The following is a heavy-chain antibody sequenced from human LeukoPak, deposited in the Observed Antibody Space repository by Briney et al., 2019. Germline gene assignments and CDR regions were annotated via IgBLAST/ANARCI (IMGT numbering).Heavy chain of an antibody. CDR2: IYSSGST. V-gene: IGHV4-59*01. CDR1: GGSISSYY. J-gene: IGHJ6*03. Sequence: SETLSLTCTVSGGSISSYYWSWIRQPPGKGLEWIGYIYSSGSTNYNPSLKSRVTMSVDTSKNQFSLKVNSVTAADTAVYCCARVYDSGSQAYFYYMDVWGKGTTVTISS. D-gene: IGHD3-10*01. CDR3: ARVYDSGSQAYFYYMDV.